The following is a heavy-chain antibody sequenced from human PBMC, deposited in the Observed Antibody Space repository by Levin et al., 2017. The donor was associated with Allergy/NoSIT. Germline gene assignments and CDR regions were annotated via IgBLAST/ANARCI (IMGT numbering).Heavy chain of an antibody. D-gene: IGHD6-19*01. V-gene: IGHV3-53*01. CDR2: IYSGGST. Sequence: GASVKVSCAASGFSVSSNYMSWVRQAPGKGLEWVSVIYSGGSTYYADSVKGRFTISRDKSKNTLYLQMNSLRAEDTAVYYCARVTSSGWRYFDYWGQGTLVTVSS. J-gene: IGHJ4*02. CDR3: ARVTSSGWRYFDY. CDR1: GFSVSSNY.